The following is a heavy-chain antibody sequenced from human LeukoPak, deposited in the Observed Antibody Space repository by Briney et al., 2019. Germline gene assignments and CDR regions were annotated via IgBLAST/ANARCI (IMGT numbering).Heavy chain of an antibody. J-gene: IGHJ4*02. Sequence: PSETLFLTCIVSGGSISGYTWSWIRQPAGKGLEWIGRIYASGSTNYNPSLQGRVTMSVDTSRGQFFLMVHSVTAADTAVYYCARGVVGATAFAYWGQGTVITASS. D-gene: IGHD1-26*01. CDR3: ARGVVGATAFAY. V-gene: IGHV4-4*07. CDR1: GGSISGYT. CDR2: IYASGST.